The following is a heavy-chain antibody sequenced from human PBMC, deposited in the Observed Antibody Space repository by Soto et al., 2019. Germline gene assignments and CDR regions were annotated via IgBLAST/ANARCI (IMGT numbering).Heavy chain of an antibody. CDR1: GFTFSSYS. Sequence: SGGSLRLSCAASGFTFSSYSMNWVRQAPGKGLEWVSYISSSSSTIYYADSVKGRFTISRDNAKNSLYLQMNSLRDEDTAVYYCAREDLEITGLWYAFDIWGQGTMVTVSS. V-gene: IGHV3-48*02. J-gene: IGHJ3*02. CDR2: ISSSSSTI. CDR3: AREDLEITGLWYAFDI. D-gene: IGHD2-21*01.